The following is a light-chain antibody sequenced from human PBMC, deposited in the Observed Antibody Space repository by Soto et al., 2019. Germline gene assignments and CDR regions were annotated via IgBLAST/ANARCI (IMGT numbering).Light chain of an antibody. J-gene: IGKJ1*01. CDR1: QSISSW. V-gene: IGKV1-5*01. Sequence: DIQMTQSPSTLSASVGDRVTITCRASQSISSWLAWYQQKPGKAPNLLIYDVSNLESGVPSRFSGSGSGTEFTLTISSLQADDFATYYCQQYNRYSPWTFGQGTKVDIK. CDR2: DVS. CDR3: QQYNRYSPWT.